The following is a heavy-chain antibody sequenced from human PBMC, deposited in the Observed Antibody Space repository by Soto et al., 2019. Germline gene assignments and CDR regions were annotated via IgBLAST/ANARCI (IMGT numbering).Heavy chain of an antibody. Sequence: GGSLRLSCAISGFSVSSNYLSWVRQAPGKGLEWVSAISGSGGSTYYADSVKGRFTISRDNSKNTLYLQMNSLRAEDTAVYYCAKERWLDPWGQGTLVTVSS. V-gene: IGHV3-23*01. CDR2: ISGSGGST. D-gene: IGHD6-19*01. CDR1: GFSVSSNY. CDR3: AKERWLDP. J-gene: IGHJ5*02.